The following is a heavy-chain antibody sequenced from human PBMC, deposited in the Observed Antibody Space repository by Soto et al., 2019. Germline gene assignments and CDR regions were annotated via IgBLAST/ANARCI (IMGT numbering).Heavy chain of an antibody. J-gene: IGHJ4*02. CDR3: ARGPVVTPFVDY. V-gene: IGHV4-61*01. CDR1: GGSVTSGNYY. D-gene: IGHD2-21*02. CDR2: IYYSGST. Sequence: PLETLSLTCTVSGGSVTSGNYYWSWIRQPPGKGLEWIGHIYYSGSTNYNPSLKSRVTISVDASKNQFSLKLSSVTAADTAIYYCARGPVVTPFVDYWGQGTLVTVSS.